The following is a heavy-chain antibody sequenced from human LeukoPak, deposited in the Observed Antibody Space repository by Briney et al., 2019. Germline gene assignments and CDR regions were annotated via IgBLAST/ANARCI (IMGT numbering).Heavy chain of an antibody. V-gene: IGHV3-23*01. Sequence: GGSLRLSCAASRFTFGSYAMNWVRQAPGKGLEWVSAISNSGVSTYYADSVKGRFTISRDNSKNTLYLQVDSLRAVDTAVYYCARMSSTEIYYFYYMDVWGKGTTVTVSS. J-gene: IGHJ6*03. D-gene: IGHD6-6*01. CDR1: RFTFGSYA. CDR2: ISNSGVST. CDR3: ARMSSTEIYYFYYMDV.